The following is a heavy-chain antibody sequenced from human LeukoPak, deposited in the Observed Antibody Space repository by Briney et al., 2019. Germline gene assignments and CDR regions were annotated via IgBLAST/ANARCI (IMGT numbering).Heavy chain of an antibody. V-gene: IGHV1-18*01. CDR2: ISAYNGDT. Sequence: ASVKVSCKTSGYTFTTYGISWVRQAPGQGLEWMGWISAYNGDTHYAQKLQGRVTMTTDTSTSTAYMELRSLRSDDTAVYYCARGRDGLIPYYFDYWGHGTLVTVSS. D-gene: IGHD5-24*01. J-gene: IGHJ4*01. CDR3: ARGRDGLIPYYFDY. CDR1: GYTFTTYG.